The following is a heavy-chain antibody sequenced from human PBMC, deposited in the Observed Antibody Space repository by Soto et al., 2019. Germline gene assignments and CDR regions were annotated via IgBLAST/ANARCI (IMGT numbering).Heavy chain of an antibody. CDR2: ISYDGNYI. J-gene: IGHJ6*02. CDR1: GFAFSSYA. V-gene: IGHV3-30*18. CDR3: AKGILSATIGPYAMDV. Sequence: QVHLVESGGGVVQPGASLRLSCEASGFAFSSYAMHWVRQAPGKGLEWVGVISYDGNYIYYADSVKGRFTISRDNSKNILYGQVSSLRPEDTAVYYWAKGILSATIGPYAMDVWGQGTTVTVS. D-gene: IGHD3-16*01.